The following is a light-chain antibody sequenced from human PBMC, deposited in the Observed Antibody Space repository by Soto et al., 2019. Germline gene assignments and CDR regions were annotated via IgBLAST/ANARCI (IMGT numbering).Light chain of an antibody. CDR2: DVN. CDR1: SSDVGAYNY. CDR3: CSFAGRDTFLYV. V-gene: IGLV2-11*01. Sequence: QSALTQPRSVSGSPGQSVTISCTGTSSDVGAYNYVSWYQHHPGKAPKLMIYDVNKRPSGVPDRFSGFKSDTTASPTISGLQAEDEADYYCCSFAGRDTFLYVFGTGTKVTVL. J-gene: IGLJ1*01.